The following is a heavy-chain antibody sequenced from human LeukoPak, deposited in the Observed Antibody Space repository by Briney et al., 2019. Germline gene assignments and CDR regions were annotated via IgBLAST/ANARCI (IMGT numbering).Heavy chain of an antibody. J-gene: IGHJ4*02. D-gene: IGHD3-3*01. CDR2: IYHSGST. CDR1: GYY. Sequence: SETLSLTCAVSGYYWGWIRQPPGKGLEWIGSIYHSGSTYYNPSLKSRVTISVDTSKNQFSLKLSSVTAADTAVYYCARHYQTIFGVVITYFDYWGQGTLVTVST. V-gene: IGHV4-38-2*01. CDR3: ARHYQTIFGVVITYFDY.